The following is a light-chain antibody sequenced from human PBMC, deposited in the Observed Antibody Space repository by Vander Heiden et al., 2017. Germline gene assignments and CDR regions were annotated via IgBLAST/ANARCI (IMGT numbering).Light chain of an antibody. V-gene: IGKV3-11*01. CDR1: QSVSSY. CDR2: DAS. Sequence: DIVLTQSPATLSLSPGERATPSCRASQSVSSYLAWYQQKPGQAPRLLIYDASNRATGIPARFSGSGSGTDFTLTISSLEPEDFAVYYCQQRSNWPPGYTFGQGTKLXIK. J-gene: IGKJ2*01. CDR3: QQRSNWPPGYT.